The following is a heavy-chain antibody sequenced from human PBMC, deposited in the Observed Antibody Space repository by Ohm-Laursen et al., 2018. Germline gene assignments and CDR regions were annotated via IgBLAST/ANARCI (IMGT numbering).Heavy chain of an antibody. CDR3: ASILGYCDTSTCYNAFDL. Sequence: GASVKVSCKVSGYTFTTYGISWVRQAPGQGLEWLGWISADNDSRSYLQKFQGRVTMTTDTSTSTAYMELRSLRSDDTAVYYCASILGYCDTSTCYNAFDLWGQGTMVTVSS. V-gene: IGHV1-18*01. J-gene: IGHJ3*01. CDR2: ISADNDSR. D-gene: IGHD2-2*02. CDR1: GYTFTTYG.